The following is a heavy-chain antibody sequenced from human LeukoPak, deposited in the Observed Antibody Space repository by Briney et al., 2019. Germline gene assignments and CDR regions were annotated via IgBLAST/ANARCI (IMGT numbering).Heavy chain of an antibody. CDR1: GFTFSSYS. V-gene: IGHV3-21*01. CDR2: ISSSSSYI. CDR3: ARAVSSATSDY. J-gene: IGHJ4*02. Sequence: GGSLRLSCAASGFTFSSYSMNWVRQAPGKGLEWVSSISSSSSYIYYADSVKGRFTISRDNAKNPLYLQMNSLRAEDTAVYYCARAVSSATSDYWGQGTLVTVSS.